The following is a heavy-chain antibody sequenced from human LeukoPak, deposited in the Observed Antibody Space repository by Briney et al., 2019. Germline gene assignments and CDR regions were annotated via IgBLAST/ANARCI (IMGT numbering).Heavy chain of an antibody. D-gene: IGHD6-13*01. Sequence: PGGSLRLSCAASGFTFSNYAMSWVRQAPGKGLEWVSSTSASGGATYYADSVKGRFTISRDNSKNTLYLQMNSLRAEDTAVYYCAKSGRTYSSSWYIYWGQGTLVTVSS. CDR2: TSASGGAT. V-gene: IGHV3-23*01. CDR1: GFTFSNYA. CDR3: AKSGRTYSSSWYIY. J-gene: IGHJ4*02.